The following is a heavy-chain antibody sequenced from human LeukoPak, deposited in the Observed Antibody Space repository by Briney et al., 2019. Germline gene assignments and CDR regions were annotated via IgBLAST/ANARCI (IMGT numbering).Heavy chain of an antibody. CDR2: INPNSGGP. Sequence: ASVKVSCKASGYTFTAYYLHWVRQAPGRGLEWMGRINPNSGGPNSAQKFQGRVTMTRDTSISTAYMELNGLRSGDTAIYYCARDLIPAAVSDSYGMDVWGLGTTVTVSS. CDR1: GYTFTAYY. CDR3: ARDLIPAAVSDSYGMDV. J-gene: IGHJ6*02. D-gene: IGHD2-2*01. V-gene: IGHV1-2*02.